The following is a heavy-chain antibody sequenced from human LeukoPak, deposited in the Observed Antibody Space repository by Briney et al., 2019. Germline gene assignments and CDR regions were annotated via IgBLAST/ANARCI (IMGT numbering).Heavy chain of an antibody. CDR1: GDTFSSYA. V-gene: IGHV1-69*01. D-gene: IGHD6-19*01. CDR2: IIPIFGTA. Sequence: VKATCKASGDTFSSYAISWVRQAPGQGLEWMGGIIPIFGTANYAQKFQGRVTITADESTSTAYMELSSLRSEDTAVYYCARGRMAGTYVFDSWGQGTLVTVSS. J-gene: IGHJ4*02. CDR3: ARGRMAGTYVFDS.